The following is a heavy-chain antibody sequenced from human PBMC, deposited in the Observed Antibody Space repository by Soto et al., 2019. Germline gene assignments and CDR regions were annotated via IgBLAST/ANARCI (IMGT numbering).Heavy chain of an antibody. CDR3: ARPLYCTSGSCYPYDYYGMDV. J-gene: IGHJ6*02. CDR1: GESFSYASDY. Sequence: PSVPLFFSCTVSGESFSYASDYWGGIRQLTWKGLELIVSVFYSGTTFDTPSMKNRETISVDTHKSQMSLTLRSLTAANTAVYFCARPLYCTSGSCYPYDYYGMDVWGQGSTVT. D-gene: IGHD2-15*01. V-gene: IGHV4-39*01. CDR2: VFYSGTT.